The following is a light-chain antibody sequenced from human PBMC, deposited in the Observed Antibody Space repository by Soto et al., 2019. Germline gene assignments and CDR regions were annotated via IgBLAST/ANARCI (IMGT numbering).Light chain of an antibody. CDR2: DVS. V-gene: IGLV2-14*01. Sequence: QSALTQPASVSGSPGQSITISCTGTSSDVGGYNYVSWYQQHPGKAPKFMIYDVSNRPSGVSNRFSGSKSGNTASLTISGLQAEDGADYYCXSYTTSNTRQIVFGTGTKVTVL. J-gene: IGLJ1*01. CDR3: XSYTTSNTRQIV. CDR1: SSDVGGYNY.